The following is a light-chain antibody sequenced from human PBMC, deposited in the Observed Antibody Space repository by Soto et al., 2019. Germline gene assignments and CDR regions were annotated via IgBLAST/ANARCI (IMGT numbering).Light chain of an antibody. CDR3: MQCTHWPPST. Sequence: DVVMTQSPLSLPVTLGQPASISCRSSQSLAYSDGNTYLNWFQQRPGQSPRRLIYKVSNRDSGVPDRFSGSGSGTDFTLKISRVEADDVGVYYCMQCTHWPPSTFGQGTKLEIK. V-gene: IGKV2-30*01. CDR2: KVS. J-gene: IGKJ2*01. CDR1: QSLAYSDGNTY.